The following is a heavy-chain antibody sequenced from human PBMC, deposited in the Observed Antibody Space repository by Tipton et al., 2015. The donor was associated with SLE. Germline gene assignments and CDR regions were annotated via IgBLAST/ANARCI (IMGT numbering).Heavy chain of an antibody. CDR3: ARGGFYTGSGNQYYVDY. CDR2: ISDTGGST. Sequence: SLRLSCAASGFTFSTYAMSWVRQAPGKGLEWVSGISDTGGSTYYADSVKGRFTISRDNSKNTLYMQMNSLRSEDTAFYYCARGGFYTGSGNQYYVDYWGQGTLVTVSS. J-gene: IGHJ4*02. V-gene: IGHV3-23*01. CDR1: GFTFSTYA. D-gene: IGHD3-10*01.